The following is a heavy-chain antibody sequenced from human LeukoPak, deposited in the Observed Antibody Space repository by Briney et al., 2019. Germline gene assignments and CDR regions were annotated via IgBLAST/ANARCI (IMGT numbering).Heavy chain of an antibody. J-gene: IGHJ4*02. D-gene: IGHD3-22*01. CDR2: IYYTGST. CDR3: AKSGHSYYYTPGDFY. CDR1: GGSISSSSSY. V-gene: IGHV4-39*01. Sequence: SETLSLTCAVSGGSISSSSSYWGGIRQPPGKGLEWIATIYYTGSTNYNPSLKTRVTISLDTSRNQFSLRLTSVTAADTAVYYCAKSGHSYYYTPGDFYWGQETPVAVSS.